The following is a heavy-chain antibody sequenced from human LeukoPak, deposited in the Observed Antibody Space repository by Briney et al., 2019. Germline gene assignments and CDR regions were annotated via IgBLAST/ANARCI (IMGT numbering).Heavy chain of an antibody. J-gene: IGHJ6*03. CDR3: ARGGPGRSLTIVPERTKYYMDV. CDR2: ISSSSSFI. V-gene: IGHV3-21*01. CDR1: GFNFSSYS. Sequence: GGSLRLSCAGSGFNFSSYSMSWVRQAPWKGLEFVSSISSSSSFIYYADSVKGRFTISRDNAKKSLSLQMNSLRAEDTAVYYCARGGPGRSLTIVPERTKYYMDVWGKGATVTVSS. D-gene: IGHD1-26*01.